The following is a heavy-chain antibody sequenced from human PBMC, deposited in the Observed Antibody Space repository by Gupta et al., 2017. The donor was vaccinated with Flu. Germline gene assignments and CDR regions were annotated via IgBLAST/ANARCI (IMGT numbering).Heavy chain of an antibody. CDR3: ARGYDYVWGSYPQYNWFDP. V-gene: IGHV4-34*01. D-gene: IGHD3-16*02. Sequence: RWIRQPQGKGLEWSGEINHSGSTNDNPALKSRVTISVETAKNQFSLKLSSVTAAETAVYYCARGYDYVWGSYPQYNWFDPWGQGTLVTVSS. CDR2: INHSGST. J-gene: IGHJ5*02.